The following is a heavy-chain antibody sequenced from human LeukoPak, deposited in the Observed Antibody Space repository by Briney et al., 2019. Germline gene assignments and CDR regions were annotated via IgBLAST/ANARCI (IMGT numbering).Heavy chain of an antibody. J-gene: IGHJ4*02. CDR3: ARVEEEGTLDY. CDR2: IYYSGST. D-gene: IGHD3-10*01. Sequence: PSETLSLTCTVSGGSISSSSYYWGWIRQPPGKGLEWIGSIYYSGSTYYNPSLKSRVTISVDTSKNQFSLKLSSVTAADTAVYYCARVEEEGTLDYWGQGTLVTVSS. CDR1: GGSISSSSYY. V-gene: IGHV4-39*07.